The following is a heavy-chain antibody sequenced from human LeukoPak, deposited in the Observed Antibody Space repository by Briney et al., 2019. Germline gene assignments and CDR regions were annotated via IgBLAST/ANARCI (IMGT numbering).Heavy chain of an antibody. CDR2: VYYSGNT. V-gene: IGHV4-39*07. J-gene: IGHJ3*02. Sequence: SETLSLTCTVSGGSITSSSYYWGWLRQPPGKGLEWIGSVYYSGNTYYNSSLKSRVTTSVATSKNLFSLKLSSVTAADTAIYYCTREYGFMTTVFHAFDIWGQGTMVTVSS. CDR3: TREYGFMTTVFHAFDI. D-gene: IGHD4-17*01. CDR1: GGSITSSSYY.